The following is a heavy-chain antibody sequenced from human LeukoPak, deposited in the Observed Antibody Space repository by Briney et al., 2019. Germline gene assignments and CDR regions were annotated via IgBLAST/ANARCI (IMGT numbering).Heavy chain of an antibody. J-gene: IGHJ5*02. CDR1: GYSLSSGYY. CDR2: FYHSGNT. D-gene: IGHD6-19*01. V-gene: IGHV4-38-2*02. CDR3: ARVGHTSGWYGWFDP. Sequence: SETLSLTCTVSGYSLSSGYYWGWIRQPPGKGLEWIGTFYHSGNTYYNPSLKSRVTISVDTSKSQVSLRLSSVSAADTALYYCARVGHTSGWYGWFDPWGQGTLVTVSS.